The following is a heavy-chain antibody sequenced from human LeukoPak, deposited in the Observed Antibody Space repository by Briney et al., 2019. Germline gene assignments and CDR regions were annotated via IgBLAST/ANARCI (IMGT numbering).Heavy chain of an antibody. CDR1: GGSISSGGYY. Sequence: PSETLSLTCTVSGGSISSGGYYGSWIRQHPGKGLEWIGYIYYSGSTYYNPSLKSQVTISVDTSKNQFSLKLSSVTAADTAVYYCARGGYYDSSGYYYSYYFDYWGQGTLVTVSS. J-gene: IGHJ4*02. CDR2: IYYSGST. D-gene: IGHD3-22*01. V-gene: IGHV4-31*01. CDR3: ARGGYYDSSGYYYSYYFDY.